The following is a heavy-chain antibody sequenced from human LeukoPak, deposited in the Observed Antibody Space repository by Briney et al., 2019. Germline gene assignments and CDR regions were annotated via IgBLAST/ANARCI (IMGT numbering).Heavy chain of an antibody. J-gene: IGHJ4*02. V-gene: IGHV3-20*04. CDR3: ARRTLEWLALDY. D-gene: IGHD3-3*01. CDR1: GFTFDDYG. Sequence: GGSLRLSCAASGFTFDDYGMSWVRQAPGKGLEWVSGINWNGGSTGYADSVKGRFTISRDNAKNSLHLQMNSLRAEDTALYYCARRTLEWLALDYWGQGTLVTVSS. CDR2: INWNGGST.